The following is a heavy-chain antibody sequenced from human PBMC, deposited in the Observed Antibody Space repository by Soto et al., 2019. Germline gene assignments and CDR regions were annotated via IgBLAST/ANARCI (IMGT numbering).Heavy chain of an antibody. D-gene: IGHD4-4*01. J-gene: IGHJ6*03. CDR3: ASDYSNSHGDNYYYLDV. CDR1: GFTVSSNY. Sequence: PGGSLRLSCAASGFTVSSNYMSWVRQAPGKGLEWVSVIYSGGSTYYADSVKGRFTISRDNSKNTLYLQMNSLRAEDTAVYYCASDYSNSHGDNYYYLDVWGKGTTVTVSS. CDR2: IYSGGST. V-gene: IGHV3-66*01.